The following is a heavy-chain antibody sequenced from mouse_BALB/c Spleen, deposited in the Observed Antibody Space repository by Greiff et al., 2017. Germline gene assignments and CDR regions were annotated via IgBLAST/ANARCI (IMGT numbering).Heavy chain of an antibody. CDR2: IYPGNSDT. Sequence: VQLKQSGTVLARPGASVKMSCKASGYSFTSYWMHWVKQRPGQGLEWIGAIYPGNSDTSYNQKFKGKAKLTAVTSASTAYMELSSLTNEDSAVYYCTTRRNRYDEDYWGQGTTLTVSS. V-gene: IGHV1-5*01. D-gene: IGHD2-14*01. CDR1: GYSFTSYW. CDR3: TTRRNRYDEDY. J-gene: IGHJ2*01.